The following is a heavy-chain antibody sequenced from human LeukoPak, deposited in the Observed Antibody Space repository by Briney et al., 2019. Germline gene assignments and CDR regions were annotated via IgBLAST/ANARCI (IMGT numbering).Heavy chain of an antibody. J-gene: IGHJ4*02. CDR1: GFTFSSHW. Sequence: PGGSLRLSCAASGFTFSSHWLHWVRQAPGKGLVWVSRINSDGSSISYADSVKGRFTISRDNAKNTLYLQMNSLRAEDTAVYYCARDSGDDYGGFDYWGQGTLVTVSS. CDR2: INSDGSSI. CDR3: ARDSGDDYGGFDY. D-gene: IGHD4-17*01. V-gene: IGHV3-74*01.